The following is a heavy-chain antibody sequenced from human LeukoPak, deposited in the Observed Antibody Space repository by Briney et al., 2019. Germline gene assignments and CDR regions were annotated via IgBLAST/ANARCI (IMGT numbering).Heavy chain of an antibody. J-gene: IGHJ3*02. V-gene: IGHV4-34*01. CDR1: GGSFSGYY. D-gene: IGHD3-3*01. CDR3: GRYYDFWSGYPRAFDI. Sequence: PETLFLTCAVYGGSFSGYYWSWIRQPPGKGLEWIGEINHSGSTNYNPSLKSRVTISVDTSKNQFSLKLSSVTAADTAVYYCGRYYDFWSGYPRAFDIWGQGTMVTVSS. CDR2: INHSGST.